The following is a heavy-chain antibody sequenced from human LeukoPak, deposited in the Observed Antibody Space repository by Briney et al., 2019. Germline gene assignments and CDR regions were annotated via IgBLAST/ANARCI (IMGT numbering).Heavy chain of an antibody. Sequence: PSETLSLTCAVYGVSFSGYSWSWIRQPPGKGLQWIGEIDHSGSTNYIPSLNSRVTMSVDTSKNQFSLKLSSVTAADTAVYYCARGPMRGWFDPWGQGTLVTVSS. CDR2: IDHSGST. CDR1: GVSFSGYS. V-gene: IGHV4-34*01. CDR3: ARGPMRGWFDP. J-gene: IGHJ5*02.